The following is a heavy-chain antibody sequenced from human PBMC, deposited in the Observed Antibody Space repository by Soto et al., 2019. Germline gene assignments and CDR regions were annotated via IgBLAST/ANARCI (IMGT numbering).Heavy chain of an antibody. CDR3: ASTYSTSWYWFDP. J-gene: IGHJ5*02. CDR1: GFSLSNAGLG. D-gene: IGHD6-13*01. Sequence: QVTVKESGPVLVKPTETLTLTCTVSGFSLSNAGLGVSWIRQPPGKALEWLAHIFSNDEKSYSTSLKSRLTISPHTSKRQVFFTMTHTAPVDTATDYCASTYSTSWYWFDPWGQGTLGSVSS. V-gene: IGHV2-26*04. CDR2: IFSNDEK.